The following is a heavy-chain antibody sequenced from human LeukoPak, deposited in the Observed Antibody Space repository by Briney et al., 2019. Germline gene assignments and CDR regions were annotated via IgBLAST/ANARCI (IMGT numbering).Heavy chain of an antibody. V-gene: IGHV1-69*05. CDR1: GGTFSSYA. CDR3: AREAVQGITMVRGVIIIWFDP. Sequence: ASVTVSCTASGGTFSSYAISWVRQAPGQGLEWMGGIIPIFGTANYAQKFQGRVTITTDESTSTAYMELSSLRSEDTAVYYCAREAVQGITMVRGVIIIWFDPWGQGTLVTVSS. CDR2: IIPIFGTA. J-gene: IGHJ5*02. D-gene: IGHD3-10*01.